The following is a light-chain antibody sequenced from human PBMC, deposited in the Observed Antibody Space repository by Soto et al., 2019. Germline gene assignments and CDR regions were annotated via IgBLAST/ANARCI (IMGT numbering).Light chain of an antibody. J-gene: IGLJ1*01. CDR2: DVS. CDR3: SSYASSSAGV. CDR1: SSDVGGYNY. V-gene: IGLV2-14*01. Sequence: QSALTQPASVSGAPGQSITISCTGTSSDVGGYNYVSWYQQHPGKAPKLMIYDVSNRPSGVSNRFSGSKSGHTASLPISGLQAEDEADYYCSSYASSSAGVFGPGTKVTVL.